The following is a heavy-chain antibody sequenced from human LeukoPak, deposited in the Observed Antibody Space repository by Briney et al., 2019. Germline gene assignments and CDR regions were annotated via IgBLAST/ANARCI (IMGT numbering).Heavy chain of an antibody. V-gene: IGHV5-51*01. D-gene: IGHD2-15*01. J-gene: IGHJ4*02. Sequence: GESLKISCKGSGYSFTSYWITWVRQMPGKGLESMGIIYPDASDTKYSPSFQGQVTISADKSISTAYLQWSSLKASDTAMYFCARRVYCSGGPCYDGSLVYWGQGTLVTVSS. CDR2: IYPDASDT. CDR1: GYSFTSYW. CDR3: ARRVYCSGGPCYDGSLVY.